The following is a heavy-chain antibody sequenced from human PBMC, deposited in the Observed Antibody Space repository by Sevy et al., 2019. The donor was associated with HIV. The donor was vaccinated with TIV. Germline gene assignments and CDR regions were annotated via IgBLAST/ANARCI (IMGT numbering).Heavy chain of an antibody. CDR3: TTITNSGSTSPRELDY. CDR1: GFSLNNAW. V-gene: IGHV3-15*01. J-gene: IGHJ4*02. Sequence: WGSLRLSCAASGFSLNNAWMSWVRQAPGKGLEWVGRIKSKADGGTTDYAAPAKGRFTISRDDSKNTLYLQMNSLKTEDPAIYYCTTITNSGSTSPRELDYWGQGSLITVSS. CDR2: IKSKADGGTT. D-gene: IGHD2-2*01.